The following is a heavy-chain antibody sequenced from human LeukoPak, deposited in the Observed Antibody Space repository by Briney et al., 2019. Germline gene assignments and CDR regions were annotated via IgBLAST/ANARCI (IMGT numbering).Heavy chain of an antibody. V-gene: IGHV3-20*04. D-gene: IGHD1-1*01. J-gene: IGHJ3*02. CDR1: GFTFDDFG. CDR2: INWNGGST. CDR3: ARDQDTRYNWNDVSAFDI. Sequence: GGSLGLSCAASGFTFDDFGMSWVRQAPGKGLEWVSGINWNGGSTGYADSVKGRFTISRDNAKKSLYLQMNSLRAEDTALYYCARDQDTRYNWNDVSAFDIWGQGTMVTVSS.